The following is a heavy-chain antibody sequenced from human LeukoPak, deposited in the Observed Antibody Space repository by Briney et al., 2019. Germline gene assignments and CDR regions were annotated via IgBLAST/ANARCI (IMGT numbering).Heavy chain of an antibody. CDR1: GFTFSSYA. CDR3: ARGLRRDCDSTSCWAALDI. V-gene: IGHV3-11*03. J-gene: IGHJ3*02. Sequence: KSGGSLRLSCAASGFTFSSYAMSWVRQAPGKGLEWISYISSSSSHTNYAESVRGRFTISRDNAKNSLYLQMDSLRAEDTAIYYCARGLRRDCDSTSCWAALDIWGQGTMVTVSS. D-gene: IGHD2-2*01. CDR2: ISSSSSHT.